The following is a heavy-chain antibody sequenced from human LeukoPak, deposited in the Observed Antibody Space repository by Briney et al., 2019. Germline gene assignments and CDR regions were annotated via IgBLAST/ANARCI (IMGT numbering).Heavy chain of an antibody. CDR2: IYYSGST. D-gene: IGHD6-13*01. CDR3: ARHPGKVLAAAGY. CDR1: GGSISSSSYY. V-gene: IGHV4-39*01. Sequence: PSETPSLTCTVSGGSISSSSYYWGWIRQPPGKGLEWIGSIYYSGSTYYNPSLKSRVTISVDTSKNQFSLKLSSVTAADTAVYYCARHPGKVLAAAGYWGQGTLVTVSS. J-gene: IGHJ4*02.